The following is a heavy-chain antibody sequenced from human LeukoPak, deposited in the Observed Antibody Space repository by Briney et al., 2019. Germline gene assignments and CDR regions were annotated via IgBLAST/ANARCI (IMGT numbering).Heavy chain of an antibody. V-gene: IGHV3-23*01. CDR3: AKDLIEQQLGLGPDDY. D-gene: IGHD6-13*01. CDR2: ISGSGGST. Sequence: GGSLRLSCAASGFTFSSYAMSWVRQAPGKGLEWVSAISGSGGSTYYADSVKGRFTISRDNSKNTLYLQMNSLRAEDTAVYYCAKDLIEQQLGLGPDDYWGQGTLVTVSS. CDR1: GFTFSSYA. J-gene: IGHJ4*02.